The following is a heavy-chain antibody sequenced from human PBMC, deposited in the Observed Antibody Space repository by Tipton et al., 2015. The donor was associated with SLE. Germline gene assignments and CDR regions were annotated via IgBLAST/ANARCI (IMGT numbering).Heavy chain of an antibody. Sequence: GSLRLSCAASGFSVGTNYMTWVRQAPGKGLEWVSLIYGGGRPTYAESVKGRFTISRDSSKDTLYLEMNSLRAEDTAVYYCAAPGLPSRTWTFDYWGQGALVTVSS. CDR1: GFSVGTNY. CDR2: IYGGGRP. CDR3: AAPGLPSRTWTFDY. V-gene: IGHV3-53*01. D-gene: IGHD5-12*01. J-gene: IGHJ4*02.